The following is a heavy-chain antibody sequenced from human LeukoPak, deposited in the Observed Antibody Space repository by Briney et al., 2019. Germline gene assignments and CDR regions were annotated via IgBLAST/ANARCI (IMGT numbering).Heavy chain of an antibody. CDR2: ISYDGSNK. CDR1: GFTFSSYG. V-gene: IGHV3-30*03. J-gene: IGHJ4*02. D-gene: IGHD3-3*01. Sequence: GGSLRLSCAASGFTFSSYGMHWVRQAPGKGLEWVAVISYDGSNKYYADSVKGRFTISRDNSKNTLYLKLTSMRAEDTAVYYCGTYYDFWSGYPAFDYWGQGTLVTVS. CDR3: GTYYDFWSGYPAFDY.